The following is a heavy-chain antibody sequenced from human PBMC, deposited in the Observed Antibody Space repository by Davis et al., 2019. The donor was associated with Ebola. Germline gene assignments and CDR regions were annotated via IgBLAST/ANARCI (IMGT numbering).Heavy chain of an antibody. Sequence: GESLKISCAASGFTVSSNYMSWVRQAPGKGLEWVSVIYSGGSTYYADSVKGRFTISRDNSKNTLYLQMNSLRAEDTAVYYCARDLGDGYRDYRGQGTLVTVSS. V-gene: IGHV3-66*02. CDR1: GFTVSSNY. J-gene: IGHJ4*02. CDR3: ARDLGDGYRDY. D-gene: IGHD5-24*01. CDR2: IYSGGST.